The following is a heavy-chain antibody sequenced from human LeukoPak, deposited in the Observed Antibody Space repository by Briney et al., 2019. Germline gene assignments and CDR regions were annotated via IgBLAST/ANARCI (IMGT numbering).Heavy chain of an antibody. Sequence: PSGTLSLTCAVSGDSISSSNWWNWVRQPPGKGLEWIGEIYHSGSTHYNPSLKSRITISVDKSKNQFSLKLSPVTAADTAVYYCASRSSGWYFENWGQGTLVTVSS. D-gene: IGHD6-19*01. CDR1: GDSISSSNW. CDR2: IYHSGST. CDR3: ASRSSGWYFEN. J-gene: IGHJ4*02. V-gene: IGHV4-4*02.